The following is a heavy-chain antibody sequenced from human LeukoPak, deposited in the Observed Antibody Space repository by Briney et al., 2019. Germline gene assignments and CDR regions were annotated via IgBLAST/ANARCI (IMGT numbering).Heavy chain of an antibody. Sequence: ASVKVSCKASGYTFTSYDINWVRQATGQGLEWMGWMNPNSGNTGYAQKFQGRVTITRNTSISTAYMELSSLRSEDTAVYYCARGTRDCSSTSCLYYFDYSGQGTLVTVSS. CDR2: MNPNSGNT. CDR1: GYTFTSYD. J-gene: IGHJ4*02. CDR3: ARGTRDCSSTSCLYYFDY. D-gene: IGHD2-2*01. V-gene: IGHV1-8*03.